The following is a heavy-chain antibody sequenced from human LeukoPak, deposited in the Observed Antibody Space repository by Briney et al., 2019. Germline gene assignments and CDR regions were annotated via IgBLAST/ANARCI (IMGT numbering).Heavy chain of an antibody. V-gene: IGHV3-74*01. CDR3: VRGGFGHAMDV. D-gene: IGHD3-10*01. Sequence: QAGVSLRLSCAASGFTFSSYWMHWVRQAPGKGLVWVSVINNDGSGTNYADSVKGRSTISRDNAKNTLYLQMTSLGAEDTAVYYCVRGGFGHAMDVWGQGTTVTVSS. J-gene: IGHJ6*02. CDR1: GFTFSSYW. CDR2: INNDGSGT.